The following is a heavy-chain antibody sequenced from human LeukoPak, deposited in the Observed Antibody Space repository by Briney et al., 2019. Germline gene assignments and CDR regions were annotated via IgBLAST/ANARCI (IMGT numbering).Heavy chain of an antibody. Sequence: SETLSLTCTVSGGSISSGGYYWSWIRQHPGKGLEFIGYIFYSGTTYYNPSLKSRVSISLDTSLNQFSLKVISVTAADTAVYYRARYGAPFDSWGQGTLVTVSS. J-gene: IGHJ4*02. V-gene: IGHV4-31*03. CDR3: ARYGAPFDS. CDR1: GGSISSGGYY. D-gene: IGHD4-17*01. CDR2: IFYSGTT.